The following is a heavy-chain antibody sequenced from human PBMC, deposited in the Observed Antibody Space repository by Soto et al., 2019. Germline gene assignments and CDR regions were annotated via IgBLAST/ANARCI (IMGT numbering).Heavy chain of an antibody. D-gene: IGHD3-3*01. CDR3: ARVARDLDDFWSGYYVY. Sequence: GGSLRLSCAASGFTFSSYSMNWVRQAPGKGLEWVSYISSSSTIYYADSVKGRFTISRDNAKNSLYLQMNSLRDEDTAVYYCARVARDLDDFWSGYYVYWGQGTLVTVSS. J-gene: IGHJ4*02. CDR2: ISSSSTI. CDR1: GFTFSSYS. V-gene: IGHV3-48*02.